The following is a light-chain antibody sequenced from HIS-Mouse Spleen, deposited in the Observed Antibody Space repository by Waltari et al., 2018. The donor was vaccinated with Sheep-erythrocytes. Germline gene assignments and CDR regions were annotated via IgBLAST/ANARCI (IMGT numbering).Light chain of an antibody. CDR3: SSYTSSSTLV. V-gene: IGLV2-14*01. Sequence: QSALTQPASVSGSPGQSITISWYQQHPGKAPKLMFYEVSKRPSGVPDRFSGSKSGNTASLTISGLQAEDEADYYCSSYTSSSTLVFGGGTKLTVL. J-gene: IGLJ3*02. CDR2: EVS.